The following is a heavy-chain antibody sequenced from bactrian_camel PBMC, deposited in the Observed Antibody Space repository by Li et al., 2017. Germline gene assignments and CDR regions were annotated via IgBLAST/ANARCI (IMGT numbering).Heavy chain of an antibody. CDR2: VNSGGGST. Sequence: VQLVESGGGLVQPGGSLRLSCVASGFAFRNSVMSWVRQAPGKGLEWVSTVNSGGGSTYYADSVKGRFTISRDNATNTVYLQMNSLKPEDTAVYYCVSLVGRPLVHQGTQVTVS. V-gene: IGHV3S40*01. J-gene: IGHJ4*01. CDR1: GFAFRNSV. D-gene: IGHD2*01.